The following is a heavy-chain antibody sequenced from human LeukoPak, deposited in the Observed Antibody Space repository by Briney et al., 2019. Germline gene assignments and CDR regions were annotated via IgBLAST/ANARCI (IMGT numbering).Heavy chain of an antibody. V-gene: IGHV3-30-3*02. CDR2: ISYDGSKK. CDR3: AKRPRSSGANYYFDY. D-gene: IGHD2-15*01. CDR1: GFTFSDYA. Sequence: GGSLRLSCAASGFTFSDYAIHWVRQAPGKGLEWVAVISYDGSKKYYADSVKGRFTISRDNSKNTLYLQMNSLRAEDTAVYYCAKRPRSSGANYYFDYWGQGTLVTVSS. J-gene: IGHJ4*02.